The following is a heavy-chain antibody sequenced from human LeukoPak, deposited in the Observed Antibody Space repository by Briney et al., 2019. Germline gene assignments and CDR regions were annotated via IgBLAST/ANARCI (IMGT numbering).Heavy chain of an antibody. J-gene: IGHJ4*02. CDR3: ARHSDYYGSGLGFDY. CDR2: IYPGDSDT. CDR1: GYSFTSYW. D-gene: IGHD3-10*01. V-gene: IGHV5-51*01. Sequence: GASLKISCKGSGYSFTSYWIGWVRPMPGKGLEWMGIIYPGDSDTRYSPSFQGQVTISADKSISTAYLQWSSLKASDTAMYYCARHSDYYGSGLGFDYWGQGTLVTVSS.